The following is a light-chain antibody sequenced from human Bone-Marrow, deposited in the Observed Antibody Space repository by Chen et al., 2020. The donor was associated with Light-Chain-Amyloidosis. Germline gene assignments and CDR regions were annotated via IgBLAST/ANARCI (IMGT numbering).Light chain of an antibody. CDR2: WAS. CDR1: QSLLYSSNNKNY. V-gene: IGKV4-1*01. CDR3: QQFYSPPPT. Sequence: DIVMTQSPDSLAVALGERATINCKSSQSLLYSSNNKNYLTWYQQKPGQPPRMLINWASARESGVPDRFRGSGSGTDFTLTISGLQAEDVAVYHCQQFYSPPPTFGKGTKVEI. J-gene: IGKJ1*01.